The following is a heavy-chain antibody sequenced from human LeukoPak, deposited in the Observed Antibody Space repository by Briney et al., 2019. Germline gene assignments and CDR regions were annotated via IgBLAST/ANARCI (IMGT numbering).Heavy chain of an antibody. V-gene: IGHV3-7*01. CDR1: GFTFSSYW. D-gene: IGHD5-24*01. CDR2: IKQDGREK. CDR3: ARDWDGYNAFDY. J-gene: IGHJ4*02. Sequence: GGSLRLSCVPSGFTFSSYWMSWVRQAPGKGLEWVANIKQDGREKYYVDSVKGRFTISRDDAKNSLFLQMNSLRAEDTAVYYCARDWDGYNAFDYWGQGTLVTVSS.